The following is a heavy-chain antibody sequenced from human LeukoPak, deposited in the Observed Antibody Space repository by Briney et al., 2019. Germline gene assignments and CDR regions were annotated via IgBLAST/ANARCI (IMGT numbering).Heavy chain of an antibody. D-gene: IGHD4-17*01. CDR2: LYSGGNT. CDR3: ARVNGDYDTFDY. J-gene: IGHJ4*02. V-gene: IGHV3-53*01. Sequence: GGSLRLSCAASGFTVSSNYMSWVRQAPGKGLEWVSVLYSGGNTYYADSVKGRFTISRDNSKNTLYLQMNSLRAEDTAVYYCARVNGDYDTFDYWGQGTLVTVSS. CDR1: GFTVSSNY.